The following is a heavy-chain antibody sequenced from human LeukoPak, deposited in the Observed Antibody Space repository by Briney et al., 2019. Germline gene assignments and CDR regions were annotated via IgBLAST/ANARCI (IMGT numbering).Heavy chain of an antibody. CDR2: IYPGDSDT. Sequence: GESLKISCTGSGYSFTSNWIGWLRQMPGKGLEWMGIIYPGDSDTTYSTPFQGQVSISADKSISTAYLQWSSLKASDTAMYYCARGFRDGKGHCSSSNCCIPENWGQGTLVTVSS. D-gene: IGHD2-2*01. CDR3: ARGFRDGKGHCSSSNCCIPEN. V-gene: IGHV5-51*01. J-gene: IGHJ4*02. CDR1: GYSFTSNW.